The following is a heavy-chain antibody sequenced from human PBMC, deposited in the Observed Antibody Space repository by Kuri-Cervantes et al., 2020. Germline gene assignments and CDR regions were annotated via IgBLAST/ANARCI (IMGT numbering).Heavy chain of an antibody. J-gene: IGHJ5*02. CDR1: GFTFSSYW. V-gene: IGHV3-7*01. D-gene: IGHD2-2*01. CDR2: IKQDGSEK. CDR3: ARELSSSAIHGFDP. Sequence: GESLKISCAASGFTFSSYWMSWVRQAPGKGLEWVANIKQDGSEKYYVDSVKGRFTTSRDNSKKTVYLQMNSLRAEDTAVYYCARELSSSAIHGFDPRGQGTLVTVSS.